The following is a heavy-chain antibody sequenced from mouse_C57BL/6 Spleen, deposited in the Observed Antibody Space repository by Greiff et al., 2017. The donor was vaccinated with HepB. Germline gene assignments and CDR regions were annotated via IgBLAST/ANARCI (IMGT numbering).Heavy chain of an antibody. D-gene: IGHD2-2*01. CDR3: ARETMVTRAWFAY. J-gene: IGHJ3*01. V-gene: IGHV3-6*01. CDR2: ISYDGSN. CDR1: GYSITSGYY. Sequence: EVQRVESGPGLVKPSQSLSLTCSVTGYSITSGYYWNWIRQFPGNKLEWMGYISYDGSNNYNPSLKNRISITRDTSKNQFFLKLNSVTTEDTATYYCARETMVTRAWFAYWGQGTLVTVSA.